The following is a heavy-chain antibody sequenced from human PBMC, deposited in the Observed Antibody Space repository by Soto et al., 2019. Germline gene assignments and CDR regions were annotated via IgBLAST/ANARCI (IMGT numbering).Heavy chain of an antibody. J-gene: IGHJ3*02. Sequence: QVQLVESGGGVVQPGRSLRLSCAASGFTFSSYGMHWVRKAPGKGLEWVAVIWYDGSNKYYADSVKGRFTISRDNSKNTLYLQMNSLRAEDTAVYYCARPAIAVAGTNAFDIWGQGTMVTVSS. CDR1: GFTFSSYG. D-gene: IGHD6-19*01. CDR2: IWYDGSNK. CDR3: ARPAIAVAGTNAFDI. V-gene: IGHV3-33*01.